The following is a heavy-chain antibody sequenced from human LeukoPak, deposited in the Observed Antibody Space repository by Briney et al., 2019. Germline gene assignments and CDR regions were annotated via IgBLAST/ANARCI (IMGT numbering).Heavy chain of an antibody. V-gene: IGHV1-2*02. CDR3: ARALRSGSYREFDY. CDR2: INPNSGGT. D-gene: IGHD1-26*01. J-gene: IGHJ4*02. CDR1: GYTFTGYY. Sequence: ASVKVSCNASGYTFTGYYVHWVRQAPGQGLEWMGWINPNSGGTNYAPKFQGRVTMTRDTSIYTAYMELSKLRSDDTAVYYCARALRSGSYREFDYWGQGALVTVSS.